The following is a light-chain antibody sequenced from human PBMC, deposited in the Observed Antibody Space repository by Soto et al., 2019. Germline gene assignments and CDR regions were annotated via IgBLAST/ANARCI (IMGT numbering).Light chain of an antibody. CDR1: HSVSSK. V-gene: IGKV3-15*01. Sequence: EIVMTQSPVTLSVSPGERATLSCRASHSVSSKLAWYQQKPGQAPRLLVYSASTRATGIPARLSGSGSGTDFTLTISSLQSEDFAVYYCQQYYDWPLTFGGGTTVEIK. CDR2: SAS. CDR3: QQYYDWPLT. J-gene: IGKJ4*01.